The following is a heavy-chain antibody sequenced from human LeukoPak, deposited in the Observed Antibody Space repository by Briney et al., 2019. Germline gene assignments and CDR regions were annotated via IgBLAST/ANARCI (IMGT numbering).Heavy chain of an antibody. CDR1: GGSISSGGCS. D-gene: IGHD5-12*01. Sequence: PSETLSLTCAVSGGSISSGGCSWSWIRQPPGKGLEWIGYIYYSGSTYYNPSLKSRVTISVDTSKNQFSLKLSSVTAADTAVYYCARVKWATITTRSAGYFDYWGQGTLVTVSS. CDR3: ARVKWATITTRSAGYFDY. J-gene: IGHJ4*02. CDR2: IYYSGST. V-gene: IGHV4-30-4*07.